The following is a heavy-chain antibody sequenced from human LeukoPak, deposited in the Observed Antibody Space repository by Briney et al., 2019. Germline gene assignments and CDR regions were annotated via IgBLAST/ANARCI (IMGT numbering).Heavy chain of an antibody. Sequence: SVKVFCKASGGTFSSYAISWVRQAPGQGLEWMGRIIPIFGTANYAQTFQGRVTITTDESTSTAYMELSSLRSEDTAGYYCARDRVEYRYAHNFDYWGQGTLGTVSS. D-gene: IGHD2-2*01. CDR2: IIPIFGTA. CDR1: GGTFSSYA. J-gene: IGHJ4*02. CDR3: ARDRVEYRYAHNFDY. V-gene: IGHV1-69*05.